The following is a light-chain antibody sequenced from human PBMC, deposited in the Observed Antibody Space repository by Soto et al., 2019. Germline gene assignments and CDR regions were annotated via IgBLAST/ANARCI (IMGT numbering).Light chain of an antibody. CDR3: QQYNNWPQT. Sequence: EKLMSQSPATLSVSPGERATLSCRASQSITSNLAWYQQSPGQAPRLLIYGASTRATGIPARFSGSGSGTEFTLTISILQSEDFAVYYCQQYNNWPQTFGQGTKVDIK. V-gene: IGKV3-15*01. CDR2: GAS. CDR1: QSITSN. J-gene: IGKJ1*01.